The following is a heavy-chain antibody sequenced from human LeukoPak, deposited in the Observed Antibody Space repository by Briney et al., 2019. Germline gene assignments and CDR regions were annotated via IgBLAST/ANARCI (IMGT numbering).Heavy chain of an antibody. CDR3: TRTIRGVNNWFDP. J-gene: IGHJ5*02. V-gene: IGHV3-73*01. D-gene: IGHD3-10*01. Sequence: GGSLRLSCAASGFTFSGSAMHWVRQASGKGLEWVGRIRSKANSYATAYAASVKGRFTISRDDSKNTACLQMNSLKTEDTAVYYCTRTIRGVNNWFDPWGQGTLVTVSS. CDR1: GFTFSGSA. CDR2: IRSKANSYAT.